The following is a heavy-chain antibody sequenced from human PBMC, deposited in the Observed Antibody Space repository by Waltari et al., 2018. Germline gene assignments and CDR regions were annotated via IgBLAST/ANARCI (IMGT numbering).Heavy chain of an antibody. CDR2: IYTSGST. CDR3: ARMITFGGVIVIGGVGAFDI. J-gene: IGHJ3*02. CDR1: GGSISSGSYY. Sequence: QVQLQESGPGLVKPSQTLSLTCTVSGGSISSGSYYWSWLRPPAGTGLEWIGYIYTSGSTNYNPSLKSRVTISVDTSKNQFSLKLSSVTAADTAVYYCARMITFGGVIVIGGVGAFDIWGQGTMVTVSS. V-gene: IGHV4-61*09. D-gene: IGHD3-16*02.